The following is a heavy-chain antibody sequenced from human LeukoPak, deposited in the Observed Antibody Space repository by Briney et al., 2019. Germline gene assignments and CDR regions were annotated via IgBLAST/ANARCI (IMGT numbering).Heavy chain of an antibody. V-gene: IGHV4-4*02. D-gene: IGHD3-3*01. J-gene: IGHJ4*02. CDR1: GGSISSNNW. CDR3: ARRFWNGYHFDY. CDR2: IYHDGST. Sequence: SETLSLTCAVSGGSISSNNWWIWVRQSPEKGLEWIGEIYHDGSTNYNPSLKSRVTISMDKSKNQLSLKLNFVTAADTAVYYCARRFWNGYHFDYWGQGTLVTVSS.